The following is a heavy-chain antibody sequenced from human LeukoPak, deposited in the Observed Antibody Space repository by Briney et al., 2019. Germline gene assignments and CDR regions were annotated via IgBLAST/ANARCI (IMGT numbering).Heavy chain of an antibody. CDR3: ARGATVTTDFDY. CDR1: GGSISSYY. D-gene: IGHD4-17*01. J-gene: IGHJ4*02. V-gene: IGHV4-4*07. CDR2: IYTSGST. Sequence: PSETLSLTCTVSGGSISSYYWSWIRQPAGKVLEWIGRIYTSGSTNYSPSLKSRVTMSVDTSKNQFSLKLSSVTAADTAVYYCARGATVTTDFDYWGQGTLVTVSS.